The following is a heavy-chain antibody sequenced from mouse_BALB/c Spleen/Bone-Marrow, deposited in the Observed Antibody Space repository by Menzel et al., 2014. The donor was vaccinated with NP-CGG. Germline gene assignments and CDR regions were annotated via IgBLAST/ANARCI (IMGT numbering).Heavy chain of an antibody. V-gene: IGHV1-7*01. Sequence: VQLQQSGAELAKPGASVKMSCKASGHTFTSYWMHWVKQRPRQGLEWIGYINPSTGYTEYNQKFKDKATLTADKSSSTAYMQLSSLTSEDSAVYYCARSGGLNWDHFDYWGQGTTLTVSS. CDR3: ARSGGLNWDHFDY. J-gene: IGHJ2*01. CDR1: GHTFTSYW. CDR2: INPSTGYT. D-gene: IGHD4-1*01.